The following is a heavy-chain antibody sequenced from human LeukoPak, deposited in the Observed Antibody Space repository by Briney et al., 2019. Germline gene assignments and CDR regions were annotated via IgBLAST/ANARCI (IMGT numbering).Heavy chain of an antibody. D-gene: IGHD6-19*01. CDR1: GFTFSNYA. CDR2: ISASGGST. J-gene: IGHJ4*02. V-gene: IGHV3-23*01. CDR3: ARDLFIVGYSSGWRGFDY. Sequence: GGSLRLSCAASGFTFSNYAMSWVRQAPGKGLEWVSCISASGGSTYYADSVKGRFTISRDNSKNTLYLQMNSLRAEDTAVYYCARDLFIVGYSSGWRGFDYWGQGTLVTVSS.